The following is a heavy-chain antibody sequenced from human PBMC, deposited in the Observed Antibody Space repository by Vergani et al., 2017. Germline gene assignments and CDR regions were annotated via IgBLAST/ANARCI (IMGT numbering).Heavy chain of an antibody. CDR1: GFPFSSYG. CDR2: ISYDGSNK. Sequence: QVQLVESGGGVVQPGRSLRLSCAASGFPFSSYGMHWVRQAPGKGLEWVAVISYDGSNKYYADSVKGRFTISRDNSKNTLYLQMNSLRAEDTAVYYCAKDYVSLWFGDYWGQGTLVTVSS. CDR3: AKDYVSLWFGDY. D-gene: IGHD3-10*01. V-gene: IGHV3-30*18. J-gene: IGHJ4*02.